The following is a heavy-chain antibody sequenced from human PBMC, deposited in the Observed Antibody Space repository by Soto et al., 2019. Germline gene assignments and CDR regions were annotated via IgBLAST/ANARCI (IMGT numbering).Heavy chain of an antibody. Sequence: EVQLVESGGGLVQPGGSLRLSFAASGFSVSGNHMSWVRQAPGKGLEWVSLIYMSDSTYYEDSVKGRFTISRDNSKNTLYLQMNSLRAEDTAVYYCARDPPGNDGAFDYWGQGILVTVSS. J-gene: IGHJ4*02. CDR2: IYMSDST. V-gene: IGHV3-66*01. CDR1: GFSVSGNH. CDR3: ARDPPGNDGAFDY. D-gene: IGHD1-1*01.